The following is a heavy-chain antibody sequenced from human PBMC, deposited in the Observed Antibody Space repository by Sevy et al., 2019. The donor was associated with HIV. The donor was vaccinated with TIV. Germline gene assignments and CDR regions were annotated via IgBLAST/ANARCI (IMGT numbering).Heavy chain of an antibody. D-gene: IGHD4-17*01. J-gene: IGHJ4*02. CDR2: ISSSSSYI. CDR3: ARDAVRSHGDVGGDY. CDR1: GFTFSSYS. Sequence: GGSLRLSCAASGFTFSSYSMNWVRQAPGKGLEWVSSISSSSSYIYYADSVKGRFTISRDKAKNSLYLQMNSLRAEDTAVYYCARDAVRSHGDVGGDYWGQGTLVTVSS. V-gene: IGHV3-21*01.